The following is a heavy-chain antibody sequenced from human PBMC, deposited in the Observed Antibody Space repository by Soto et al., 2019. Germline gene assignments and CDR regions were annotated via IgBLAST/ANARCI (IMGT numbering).Heavy chain of an antibody. V-gene: IGHV1-18*01. J-gene: IGHJ4*02. CDR1: CYTFTDHG. D-gene: IGHD3-10*01. CDR2: VSSYNGNT. Sequence: SVKVYFRTSCYTFTDHGIDWVRQAPGQGLEWVGWVSSYNGNTNYAYNLKDRVIMTTDASTSTDYMELRGLRSDDTAVYYCAREVEGSYSPADFWGQGTPVTVSS. CDR3: AREVEGSYSPADF.